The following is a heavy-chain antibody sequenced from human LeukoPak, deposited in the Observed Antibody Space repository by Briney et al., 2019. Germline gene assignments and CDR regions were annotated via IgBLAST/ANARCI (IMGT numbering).Heavy chain of an antibody. CDR2: IWHDGSHK. V-gene: IGHV3-33*01. Sequence: PGGSLRLSCEASGFAFNTYAMHWVRQAPGKGLEWVTLIWHDGSHKFYIDSVRGRFTISRDNSKNTVYLQMNGLRAEDTAVYYCAGEIFGSGSLPDYLGQGTLVAVSS. CDR1: GFAFNTYA. D-gene: IGHD3-10*01. J-gene: IGHJ4*02. CDR3: AGEIFGSGSLPDY.